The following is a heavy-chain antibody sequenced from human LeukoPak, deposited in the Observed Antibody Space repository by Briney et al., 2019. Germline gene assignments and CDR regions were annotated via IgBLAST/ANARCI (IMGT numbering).Heavy chain of an antibody. J-gene: IGHJ4*02. CDR1: GFTFSSYW. Sequence: GGSLRLSCAASGFTFSSYWMTWVRQTPGKGLEWVANIKQDESEKYYVDSVKGRFTISRDNAKNSLYLQMNRLKAEDTAVYYCARVLDSSSSRYQSFNYWGQGTLVSVPS. CDR2: IKQDESEK. CDR3: ARVLDSSSSRYQSFNY. V-gene: IGHV3-7*01. D-gene: IGHD2-15*01.